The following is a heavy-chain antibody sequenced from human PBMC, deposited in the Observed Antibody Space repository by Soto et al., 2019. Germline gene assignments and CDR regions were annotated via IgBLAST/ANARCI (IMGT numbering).Heavy chain of an antibody. V-gene: IGHV3-23*01. Sequence: GGSLSLSCAASRFTFSSYAMSWVRQAPGKGLAWVSAISGSGGSTYYADSVKGRFTISRDNSKNTLYLQMNSLRAEDTDVYYCAIDLSKMTTVTTESSDWFGPWGEGTLVTVAS. CDR1: RFTFSSYA. J-gene: IGHJ5*02. CDR3: AIDLSKMTTVTTESSDWFGP. CDR2: ISGSGGST. D-gene: IGHD4-4*01.